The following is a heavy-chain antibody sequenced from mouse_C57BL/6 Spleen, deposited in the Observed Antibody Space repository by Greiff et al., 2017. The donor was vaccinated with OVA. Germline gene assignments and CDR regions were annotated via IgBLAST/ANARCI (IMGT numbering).Heavy chain of an antibody. V-gene: IGHV1-82*01. Sequence: QVQLQQSGPELVKPGASVKISCKASGYAFSSSWMNWVKQRPGKGLEWIGRIYPGDGDTNYNGKFKGKATLTADKSSSTAYMQLSSLTSEDSAVYYCARERTNWDWWGQGTLVTVSA. CDR3: ARERTNWDW. CDR1: GYAFSSSW. CDR2: IYPGDGDT. J-gene: IGHJ3*02. D-gene: IGHD4-1*01.